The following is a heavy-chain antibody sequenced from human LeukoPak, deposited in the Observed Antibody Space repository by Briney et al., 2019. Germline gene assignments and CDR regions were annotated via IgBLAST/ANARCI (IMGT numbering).Heavy chain of an antibody. CDR3: AKVGLGYCSSTSCNIYYYYYMDV. Sequence: PGGSLRLSCAASGFTFSSYSMNWVRQAPGKGLEWVSSISSSSSYIYYADSVKGRFTISRDNSKNTLYLQMNSLRAEDTAVYYCAKVGLGYCSSTSCNIYYYYYMDVWGKGTTVTVSS. CDR1: GFTFSSYS. D-gene: IGHD2-2*01. J-gene: IGHJ6*03. V-gene: IGHV3-21*01. CDR2: ISSSSSYI.